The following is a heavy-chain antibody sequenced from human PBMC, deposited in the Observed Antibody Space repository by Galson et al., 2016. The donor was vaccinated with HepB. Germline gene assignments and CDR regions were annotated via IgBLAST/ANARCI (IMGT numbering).Heavy chain of an antibody. J-gene: IGHJ3*02. CDR1: GYTFTADY. CDR3: ARIKEELRLAFDI. V-gene: IGHV1-2*02. CDR2: INPNSGGT. Sequence: SVKVSCKASGYTFTADYMHWVRQAPGQGLEWMGWINPNSGGTHYAQKFQGRVTLTRDTSISTAYMELSSLISDDTAVYYCARIKEELRLAFDIWGQGTMLTVSS. D-gene: IGHD1-7*01.